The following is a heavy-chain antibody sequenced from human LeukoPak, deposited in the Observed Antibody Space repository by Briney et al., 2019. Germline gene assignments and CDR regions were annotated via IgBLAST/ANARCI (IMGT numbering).Heavy chain of an antibody. CDR3: ARSYYYDSSGYYYPFDY. Sequence: ASVKVSCKVSGYTLTELSMHWVRQAPGQGLEWMGWINTNTGNPTYAQGFTGRFVFSLDTSVSTAYLQISSLKAEDTAVYYCARSYYYDSSGYYYPFDYWGQGTLVTVSS. V-gene: IGHV7-4-1*02. D-gene: IGHD3-22*01. CDR1: GYTLTELS. CDR2: INTNTGNP. J-gene: IGHJ4*02.